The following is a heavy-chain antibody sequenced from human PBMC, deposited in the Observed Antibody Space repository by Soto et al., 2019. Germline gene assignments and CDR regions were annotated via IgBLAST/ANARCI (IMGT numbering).Heavy chain of an antibody. J-gene: IGHJ5*02. D-gene: IGHD3-10*01. V-gene: IGHV1-18*01. Sequence: ASVKVSCKASGYTVTIYGISGVRQAPGQGLEWMGWISAYNGNTNYAQKLQGRVTMTTDTSTSTAYMELRSLRSDDTAVYYCARTDYGSGWFDPWGQGTLVTVSS. CDR3: ARTDYGSGWFDP. CDR1: GYTVTIYG. CDR2: ISAYNGNT.